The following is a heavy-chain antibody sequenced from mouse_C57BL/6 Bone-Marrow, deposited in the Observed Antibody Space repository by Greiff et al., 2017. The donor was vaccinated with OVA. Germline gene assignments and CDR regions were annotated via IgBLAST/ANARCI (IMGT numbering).Heavy chain of an antibody. J-gene: IGHJ2*01. CDR2: ISYSGST. D-gene: IGHD1-1*01. CDR3: ARYPITTVVPYFDY. Sequence: DVHLVESGPGLAKPSQTLSLTCSVTGYSITSDHWNWIRKFPGNKLEYMGYISYSGSTYYNPSLKSRISITRDTSKNQYYLQLNSVTTEDTATYYCARYPITTVVPYFDYWGQGTTLTVSS. CDR1: GYSITSDH. V-gene: IGHV3-8*01.